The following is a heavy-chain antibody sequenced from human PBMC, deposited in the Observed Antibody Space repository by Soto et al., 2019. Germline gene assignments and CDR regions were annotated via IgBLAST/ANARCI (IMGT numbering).Heavy chain of an antibody. CDR2: IYSSGSA. CDR3: ARGGTRSADLPTY. D-gene: IGHD1-1*01. J-gene: IGHJ4*02. Sequence: VRLQESGPGLVKPSETLSLTCSVSGDSINNYYWSWIRQPAGKGLEWIGRIYSSGSANYNPSLKTRGTMSLDTSKNQVFLSVTTVTAADTAVYFCARGGTRSADLPTYWGQGIQVIVSS. V-gene: IGHV4-4*07. CDR1: GDSINNYY.